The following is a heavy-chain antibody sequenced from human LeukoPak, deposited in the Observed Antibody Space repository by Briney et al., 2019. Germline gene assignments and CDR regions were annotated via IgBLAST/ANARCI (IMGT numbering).Heavy chain of an antibody. V-gene: IGHV3-7*01. CDR2: IKQDGSEK. D-gene: IGHD2-15*01. J-gene: IGHJ4*02. CDR3: ARDLSGGRDY. CDR1: GLTFSSYW. Sequence: GGSLRLSCAASGLTFSSYWMSWVRQAPGKGLEWVANIKQDGSEKYYVDSVKGRFTISRDNAKNSLYLQMNSLRAEDTAVYYCARDLSGGRDYWGQGTLVTVSS.